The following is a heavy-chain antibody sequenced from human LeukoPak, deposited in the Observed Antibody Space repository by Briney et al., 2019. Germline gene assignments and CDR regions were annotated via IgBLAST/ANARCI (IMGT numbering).Heavy chain of an antibody. J-gene: IGHJ5*02. CDR2: IYYSGST. CDR1: GGSISSYY. Sequence: SETLSLTCTVSGGSISSYYWSWIRQPPGKGLEWIGYIYYSGSTNYNPSLKSRVTISVDTSKNQFSLKLSSVTAADTAVYYCARGRYSGVGYYGSGSYYGGYNWFDPWGQGTLVTVSS. CDR3: ARGRYSGVGYYGSGSYYGGYNWFDP. V-gene: IGHV4-59*12. D-gene: IGHD3-10*01.